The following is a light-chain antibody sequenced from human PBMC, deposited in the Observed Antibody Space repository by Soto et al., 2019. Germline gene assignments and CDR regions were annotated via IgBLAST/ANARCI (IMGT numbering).Light chain of an antibody. CDR1: QSITSW. J-gene: IGKJ1*01. V-gene: IGKV1-5*03. CDR3: QQYSSYWT. Sequence: IQMTQSPSTLSASVGDRVTITCRASQSITSWLAWCQQKPGKAPKLLIYKAFSLESGVPSRFSGSGSGTEFTLTISSLQPDDFATYFCQQYSSYWTFGQGTKVDIK. CDR2: KAF.